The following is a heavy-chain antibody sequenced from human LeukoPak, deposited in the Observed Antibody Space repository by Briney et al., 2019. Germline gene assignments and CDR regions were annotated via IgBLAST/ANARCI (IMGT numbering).Heavy chain of an antibody. CDR2: IRSKANSYAT. D-gene: IGHD6-13*01. Sequence: PGGSLKLSCAASGFTFSGSAMHWVRQASGKGLEWVGRIRSKANSYATAYAASVKGRFTISRDDSKNTAYLQMNSLRAEDTAVYYCAKDRYSSSRNIDYWGQGTLVTVSS. CDR1: GFTFSGSA. V-gene: IGHV3-73*01. J-gene: IGHJ4*02. CDR3: AKDRYSSSRNIDY.